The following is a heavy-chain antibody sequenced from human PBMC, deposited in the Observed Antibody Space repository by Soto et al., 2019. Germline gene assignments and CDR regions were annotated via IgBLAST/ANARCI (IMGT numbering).Heavy chain of an antibody. D-gene: IGHD3-22*01. Sequence: PSETLSLTCTVSGGSISSYYWSWIRQPPGKGLEWIGYIYYSGSTYYNPSLKSRVTISVDTSKNQFSLKLSSVTAADTAVYYCARDIGRYYYDSSGYYYESGFDYWGQGTLVTVSS. CDR1: GGSISSYY. J-gene: IGHJ4*02. V-gene: IGHV4-59*12. CDR3: ARDIGRYYYDSSGYYYESGFDY. CDR2: IYYSGST.